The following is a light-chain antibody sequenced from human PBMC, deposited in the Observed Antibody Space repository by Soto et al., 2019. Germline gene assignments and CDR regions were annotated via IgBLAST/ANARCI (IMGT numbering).Light chain of an antibody. Sequence: MVLTQSPATLSLSPGGRATLSGRASQSVNKYLAWYQQKPGQAPRLLIYGASSRATGIPDRFSGSGSGTDFTLTINSLQSEDFAVYYCQQYNNWPRTFGQGTKVDIK. CDR2: GAS. CDR3: QQYNNWPRT. J-gene: IGKJ1*01. CDR1: QSVNKY. V-gene: IGKV3D-15*01.